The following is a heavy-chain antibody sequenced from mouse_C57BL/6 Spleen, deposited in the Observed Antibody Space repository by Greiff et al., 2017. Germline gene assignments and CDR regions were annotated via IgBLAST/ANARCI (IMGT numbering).Heavy chain of an antibody. J-gene: IGHJ4*01. CDR3: ARGSNYFFYAMDY. Sequence: EVQLQQSGPELVKPGASVKISCKASGYTFTDYYMNWVKQSHGKSLEWIGDINPNNGGTSYNQKFKGKATLTVDKSSSPAYMELRSLTSEDSAVYYCARGSNYFFYAMDYWGQGTSVTVSS. D-gene: IGHD2-5*01. V-gene: IGHV1-26*01. CDR2: INPNNGGT. CDR1: GYTFTDYY.